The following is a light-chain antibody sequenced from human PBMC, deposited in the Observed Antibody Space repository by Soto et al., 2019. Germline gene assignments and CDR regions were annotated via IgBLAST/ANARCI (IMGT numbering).Light chain of an antibody. Sequence: DIQVTQSPSSLSASVGDRVTVTCRASQRINRDLNWYKQKPGKAPKLLINAASSLQSGVPSRFSGSGSGTDFTLTISSLQPEDFATYYCQQSYRTPYTFGQGTKLEIK. CDR2: AAS. CDR3: QQSYRTPYT. V-gene: IGKV1-39*01. J-gene: IGKJ2*01. CDR1: QRINRD.